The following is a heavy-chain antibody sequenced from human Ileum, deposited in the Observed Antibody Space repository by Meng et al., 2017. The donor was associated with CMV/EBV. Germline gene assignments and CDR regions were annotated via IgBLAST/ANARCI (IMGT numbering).Heavy chain of an antibody. CDR2: IHHSGDT. J-gene: IGHJ6*02. D-gene: IGHD4-17*01. CDR3: ARDHGDDFYYGMDV. V-gene: IGHV4-38-2*02. Sequence: SETLSLTCSVSGYSINSDHYWGWIRQPPGKGLEWIGSIHHSGDTYYNPSLKSRVTISVETSKNHFPLKLASVTAADTAVYFCARDHGDDFYYGMDVWGQGTTVTVSS. CDR1: GYSINSDHY.